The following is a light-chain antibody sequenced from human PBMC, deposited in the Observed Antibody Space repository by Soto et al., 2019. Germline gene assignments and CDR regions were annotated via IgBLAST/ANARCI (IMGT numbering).Light chain of an antibody. CDR3: QQHNNWPFT. V-gene: IGKV3-15*01. J-gene: IGKJ3*01. CDR1: QSVSSN. Sequence: EIVMTQSPATLSVSPGERVTLSCRASQSVSSNLAWYQQKPGQAPRLLIYGASTRATGLPARFSGSGSGTEFTLTISSLQSEDFAVYYCQQHNNWPFTFGPGTQVDLK. CDR2: GAS.